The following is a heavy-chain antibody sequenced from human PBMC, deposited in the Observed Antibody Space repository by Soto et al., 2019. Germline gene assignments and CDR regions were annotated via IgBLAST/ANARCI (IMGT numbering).Heavy chain of an antibody. D-gene: IGHD5-12*01. Sequence: QVQLVQSGAEVKKPGASVKVSCKASGYTFTRSGISWVRQAPGQGLEWMGGISTYNGDTNYAQTFQGRVTMTTDTYTSTVYMELRSLRSDDTAVYYCAREGVAPYYYSGMDVWGQGTPVTVSS. V-gene: IGHV1-18*01. CDR2: ISTYNGDT. CDR1: GYTFTRSG. CDR3: AREGVAPYYYSGMDV. J-gene: IGHJ6*02.